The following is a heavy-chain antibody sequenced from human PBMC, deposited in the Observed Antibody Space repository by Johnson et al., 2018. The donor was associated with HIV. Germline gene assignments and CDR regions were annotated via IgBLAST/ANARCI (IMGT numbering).Heavy chain of an antibody. V-gene: IGHV3-9*01. CDR2: ISWNSGSI. J-gene: IGHJ3*02. CDR1: GFTFSSYA. Sequence: VQLVESGGGVVQPGRSLRLSCAASGFTFSSYAMHWVRQAPGKGLEWVSGISWNSGSIGYADSVKGRFTISRDNAKNSLYLQMNSLRAEDTAVYYCAKVRDGYNSVGVAFDIWGQGTMVTVSS. D-gene: IGHD5-24*01. CDR3: AKVRDGYNSVGVAFDI.